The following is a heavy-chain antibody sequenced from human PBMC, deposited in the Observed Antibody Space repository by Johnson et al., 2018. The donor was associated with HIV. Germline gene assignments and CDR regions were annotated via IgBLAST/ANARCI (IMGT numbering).Heavy chain of an antibody. CDR2: ISYDGSNK. Sequence: VQLVESGGGVVQPGRSLRLSCAASGFTFSSYAMHWVRQAPGKGLEWVAVISYDGSNKYYADSVKGRFTISRDNSKNTLYLQMNSLRAEDTAVYYCARGRAVAGTRAFDILGQGTMVAVSS. D-gene: IGHD6-19*01. V-gene: IGHV3-30*04. CDR3: ARGRAVAGTRAFDI. J-gene: IGHJ3*02. CDR1: GFTFSSYA.